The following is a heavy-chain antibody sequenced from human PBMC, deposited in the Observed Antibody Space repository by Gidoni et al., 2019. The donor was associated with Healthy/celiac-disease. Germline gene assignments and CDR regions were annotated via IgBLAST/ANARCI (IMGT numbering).Heavy chain of an antibody. CDR3: ARERIAAAGYYYYGMDV. D-gene: IGHD6-13*01. V-gene: IGHV3-33*01. J-gene: IGHJ6*02. Sequence: PGKGQEWVAVIWYDGSNKYYADSVKGRFTISRDNSKNTLYLQMKRLRAEDTAVYYCARERIAAAGYYYYGMDVWGQGTTVTVSS. CDR2: IWYDGSNK.